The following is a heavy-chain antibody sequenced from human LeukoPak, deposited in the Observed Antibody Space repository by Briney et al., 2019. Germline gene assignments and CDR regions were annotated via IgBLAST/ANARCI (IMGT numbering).Heavy chain of an antibody. CDR2: ISSSSSYI. V-gene: IGHV3-21*01. CDR3: ARDPSDYDILTGYYNLGAFDI. D-gene: IGHD3-9*01. J-gene: IGHJ3*02. Sequence: PGGSLRLSCAASGFTFSSYSMNWVRQAPGKGLEWVSSISSSSSYIYYADSVKGRFTISRDNAKNSLYLQMNSLRAEDTAVYYCARDPSDYDILTGYYNLGAFDIWGQGTMVTVSS. CDR1: GFTFSSYS.